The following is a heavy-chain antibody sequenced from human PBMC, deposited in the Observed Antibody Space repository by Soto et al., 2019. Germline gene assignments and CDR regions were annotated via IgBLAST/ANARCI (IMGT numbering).Heavy chain of an antibody. V-gene: IGHV4-31*03. CDR3: ATVGDYAWLYRKAFDI. Sequence: SESRPLTCTVSAGRIGSGDYYWSCTRQHPGKGQEWIGYIYYGGTTYYNPCLRSRISIWRDTSKNPVSLKLSSVTAADTAVYYCATVGDYAWLYRKAFDICSQGTRV. CDR2: IYYGGTT. CDR1: AGRIGSGDYY. D-gene: IGHD3-9*01. J-gene: IGHJ3*02.